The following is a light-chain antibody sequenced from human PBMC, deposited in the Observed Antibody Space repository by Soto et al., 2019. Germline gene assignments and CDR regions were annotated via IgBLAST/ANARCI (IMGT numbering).Light chain of an antibody. J-gene: IGKJ1*01. CDR1: QSVSSSF. Sequence: EIVLTQSPGTRSLSPGERATLSCRASQSVSSSFLAWYQQKPGQAPRLLIYGASNRATGIPDRFSGSGSGTDFTLTISRLEPEDFAVYYCQQYDTSPWAFGQGTKVAIE. CDR2: GAS. CDR3: QQYDTSPWA. V-gene: IGKV3-20*01.